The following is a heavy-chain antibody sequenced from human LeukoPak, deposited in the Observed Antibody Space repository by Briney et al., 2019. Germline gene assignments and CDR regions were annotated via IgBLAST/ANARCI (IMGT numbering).Heavy chain of an antibody. CDR1: GFTFSNNA. J-gene: IGHJ4*02. D-gene: IGHD3-3*01. CDR3: ARDHLTYDDHLRLHY. CDR2: IWSDGSSE. V-gene: IGHV3-33*08. Sequence: GGSLRLSCTASGFTFSNNAIHWVRQAPGKGLEWVAGIWSDGSSEHYAASVKGRFTISRDNYKKTLYLQMNSLTAQDTAVYYCARDHLTYDDHLRLHYWGPGTLVTVSS.